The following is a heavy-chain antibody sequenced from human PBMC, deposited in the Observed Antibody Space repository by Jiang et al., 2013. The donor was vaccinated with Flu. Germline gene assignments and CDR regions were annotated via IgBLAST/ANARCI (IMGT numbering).Heavy chain of an antibody. V-gene: IGHV4-31*03. CDR1: GGSINSVGYY. J-gene: IGHJ3*02. Sequence: GPGLVKPSQTLSLTCSVSGGSINSVGYYWSWIRQHPGKGLEWIGYIYYSGKSYSNPSLQSRAIITLDTSKNHFSLTLNSVTAADTAVYYCARGGXGAVDIWGQGTMVTGLF. CDR2: IYYSGKS. CDR3: ARGGXGAVDI. D-gene: IGHD6-13*01.